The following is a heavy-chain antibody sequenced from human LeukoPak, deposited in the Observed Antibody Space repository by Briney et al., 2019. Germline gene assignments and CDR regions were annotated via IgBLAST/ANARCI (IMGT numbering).Heavy chain of an antibody. CDR3: ARQGTYSSAIGMGY. Sequence: ASVKVSCKASGYTFNNHYMYWVRQAPGQGLEWMGVINPSGGSTSYPQKFQGRVTMTRDTSTRTVYMEVNSLRSEDTAVYYCARQGTYSSAIGMGYWGQGTLVTVSS. CDR2: INPSGGST. J-gene: IGHJ4*02. V-gene: IGHV1-46*02. D-gene: IGHD6-19*01. CDR1: GYTFNNHY.